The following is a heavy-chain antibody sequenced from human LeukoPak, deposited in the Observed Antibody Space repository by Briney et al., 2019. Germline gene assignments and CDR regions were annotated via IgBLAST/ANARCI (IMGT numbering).Heavy chain of an antibody. V-gene: IGHV5-51*01. CDR1: GYTFTSYC. CDR2: INPGDSDT. Sequence: AESLKISCKGSGYTFTSYCIGCVRQMPGKSLQWMGIINPGDSDTTYSPSFQGQVTISADKSIGTAYLQWSSLEASDTAMYYCARHKGSGKGERLDYWGQGTLVTVSS. CDR3: ARHKGSGKGERLDY. D-gene: IGHD3-16*01. J-gene: IGHJ4*02.